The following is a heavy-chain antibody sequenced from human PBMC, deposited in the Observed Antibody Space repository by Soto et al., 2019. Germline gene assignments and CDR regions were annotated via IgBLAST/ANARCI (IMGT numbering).Heavy chain of an antibody. Sequence: QVQLVQSGAEVKKPGASVKVSCKASGYTFTSYGISWVRQAPGQGLEWMGWISAYNGNTNYAQKLQGRVTMTTDTSTSTAYMELRSLRSDDTAVYYCARDSRPGYCSCTSCLRNGWFDPWGQGTLVTVSS. CDR2: ISAYNGNT. J-gene: IGHJ5*02. CDR3: ARDSRPGYCSCTSCLRNGWFDP. V-gene: IGHV1-18*01. D-gene: IGHD2-2*01. CDR1: GYTFTSYG.